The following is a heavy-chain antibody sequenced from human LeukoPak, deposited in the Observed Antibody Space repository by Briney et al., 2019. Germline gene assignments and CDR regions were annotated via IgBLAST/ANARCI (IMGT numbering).Heavy chain of an antibody. D-gene: IGHD3-16*02. CDR3: AREGLDYVWGSYRSSYVDY. Sequence: SETLSLTCTVSGGSISSDSYYWSWIRQPAGKGLEWIGRIYTSGSTNYNPSLKSRVTISVDTSKNQFSLKLSSVTAADTAVYYCAREGLDYVWGSYRSSYVDYWGQGTLVTVSS. J-gene: IGHJ4*02. CDR1: GGSISSDSYY. CDR2: IYTSGST. V-gene: IGHV4-61*02.